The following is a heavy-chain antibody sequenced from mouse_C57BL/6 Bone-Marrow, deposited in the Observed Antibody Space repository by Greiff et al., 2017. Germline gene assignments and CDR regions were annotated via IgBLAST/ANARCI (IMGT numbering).Heavy chain of an antibody. Sequence: EVQLQQSVAELVRPGASVKLSCTASGFNIQNTYMHWVKQRPEQGLEWIGRIDPANGNTKYAPKFQGKATITADTSSNTAYLQLSSLTSEDTAIYYCARTVVAPMDYWGQGTSVTVSS. CDR3: ARTVVAPMDY. D-gene: IGHD1-1*01. CDR1: GFNIQNTY. CDR2: IDPANGNT. V-gene: IGHV14-3*01. J-gene: IGHJ4*01.